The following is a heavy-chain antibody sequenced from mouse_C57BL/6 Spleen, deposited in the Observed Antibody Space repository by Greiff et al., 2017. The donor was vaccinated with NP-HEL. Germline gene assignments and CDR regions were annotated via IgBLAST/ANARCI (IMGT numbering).Heavy chain of an antibody. CDR3: ARSPNYLNYFDY. D-gene: IGHD2-1*01. CDR2: IYPGSGST. V-gene: IGHV1-55*01. CDR1: GYTFTSYW. Sequence: QVQLQQPGAELVKPGASVKMSCKASGYTFTSYWITWVKQRPGQGLEWIGDIYPGSGSTNYNEKFKSKATLTVDTSSSTAYMQLSSLTSEDSAVYDCARSPNYLNYFDYWGQGTTLTVSS. J-gene: IGHJ2*01.